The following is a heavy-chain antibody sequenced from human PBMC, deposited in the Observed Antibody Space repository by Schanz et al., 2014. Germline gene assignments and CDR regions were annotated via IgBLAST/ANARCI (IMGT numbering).Heavy chain of an antibody. CDR3: ARGYGDSPTDF. J-gene: IGHJ4*02. V-gene: IGHV1-69*04. Sequence: QVQLVQSGDEVKKPGASVKVSCKTSGYTFSDYGITWVRQAPGQGLEWMGRIIPILGIANYTQKFQGRVTITADRSTSTAYMELSSLRSEDTAVYYCARGYGDSPTDFWGQGTLVTVSS. CDR2: IIPILGIA. D-gene: IGHD4-17*01. CDR1: GYTFSDYG.